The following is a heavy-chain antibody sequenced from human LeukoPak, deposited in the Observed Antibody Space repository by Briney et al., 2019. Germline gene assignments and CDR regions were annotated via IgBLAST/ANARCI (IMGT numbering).Heavy chain of an antibody. V-gene: IGHV4-61*02. CDR3: AREWVAAAGTNFDY. D-gene: IGHD6-13*01. CDR2: IYIFSGST. J-gene: IGHJ4*02. Sequence: TSETLSLTCTVSGGSISSGRNYWTWIRQPAGKGLEWIGRIYIFSGSTNYNPSLKSRVTISVDTSKNQFSLKLSSVTAADTAVYYCAREWVAAAGTNFDYWGQGTLVTVSS. CDR1: GGSISSGRNY.